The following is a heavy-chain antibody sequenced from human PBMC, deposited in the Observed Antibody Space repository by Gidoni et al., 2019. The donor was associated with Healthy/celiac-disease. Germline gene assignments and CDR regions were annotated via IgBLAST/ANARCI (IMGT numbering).Heavy chain of an antibody. CDR3: ARDQFPRITMVRGVITYQPYYYGMDV. CDR1: GYTFPVSD. D-gene: IGHD3-10*01. V-gene: IGHV1-2*02. CDR2: INPNGGGT. Sequence: QVQLVHAGAEVKKPGASLKCPASPSGYTFPVSDLPWVRLPPGQGLEWMVWINPNGGGTNEGQKFQGRGTRTRDTSISTADIELSRLRSDDTAVYYCARDQFPRITMVRGVITYQPYYYGMDVWGQGTTVTVSS. J-gene: IGHJ6*02.